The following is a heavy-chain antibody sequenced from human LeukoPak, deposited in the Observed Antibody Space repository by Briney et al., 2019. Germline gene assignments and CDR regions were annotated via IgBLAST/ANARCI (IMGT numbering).Heavy chain of an antibody. CDR1: GFSFSSYS. CDR3: ASVPADF. J-gene: IGHJ4*02. Sequence: GGSLRLSCVASGFSFSSYSMNWVRQAPGKGLEWVSSIRGISDYTYYADSVKGRFTISRDNAKNSLYLQMNSLRAEDTAVYYCASVPADFWGQGTLVTVSS. CDR2: IRGISDYT. V-gene: IGHV3-21*01.